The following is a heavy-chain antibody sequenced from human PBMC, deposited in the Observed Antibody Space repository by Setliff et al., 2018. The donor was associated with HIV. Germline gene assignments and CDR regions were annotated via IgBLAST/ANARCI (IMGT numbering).Heavy chain of an antibody. CDR1: GGSISSSNW. Sequence: PSETLSLTCAVSGGSISSSNWWSWVRQPPGKGLEWIGELSPSGTTRSTPSLQSRVTISLDTSNNQFSLKLTSVTAADTAMYYCASFFVTTVTNQDYWGQGTPVTVSS. CDR3: ASFFVTTVTNQDY. CDR2: LSPSGTT. J-gene: IGHJ4*02. D-gene: IGHD4-17*01. V-gene: IGHV4-4*02.